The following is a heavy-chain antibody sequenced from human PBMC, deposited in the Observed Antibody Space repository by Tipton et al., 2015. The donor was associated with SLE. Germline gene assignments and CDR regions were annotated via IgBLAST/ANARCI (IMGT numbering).Heavy chain of an antibody. V-gene: IGHV3-53*05. J-gene: IGHJ6*02. Sequence: SLRLSCTVSGGSISSYYWSWIRQPPGKGLEWISGISASGGSTWYADSVKGRFTISRDNSKNTLYLQMNSLRAEDTAVYYCARDLVLHYYGMDVWGQGTTVTVSS. CDR1: GGSISSYY. CDR3: ARDLVLHYYGMDV. CDR2: ISASGGST.